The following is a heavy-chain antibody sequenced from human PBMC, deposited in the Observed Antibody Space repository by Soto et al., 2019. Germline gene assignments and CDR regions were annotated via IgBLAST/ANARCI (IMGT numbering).Heavy chain of an antibody. V-gene: IGHV4-30-4*01. Sequence: SETLYLTCTVSGGSISSGDYYGSWIRQPPGKGLEWIGYIYYSGSTYYNPSLKSRVTISVDTSKNQFSLKLSSVTAADTAVYYCARVANYYDSSGYSDYWGQGTLVTVSS. CDR2: IYYSGST. CDR1: GGSISSGDYY. CDR3: ARVANYYDSSGYSDY. J-gene: IGHJ4*02. D-gene: IGHD3-22*01.